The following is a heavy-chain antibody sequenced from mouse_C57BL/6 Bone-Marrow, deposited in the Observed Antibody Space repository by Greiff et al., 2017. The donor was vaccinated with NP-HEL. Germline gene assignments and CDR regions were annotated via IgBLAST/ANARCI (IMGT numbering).Heavy chain of an antibody. V-gene: IGHV1-9*01. CDR1: GYTFTGYW. Sequence: QVQLQQSGAELMKPGASVKLSCKATGYTFTGYWIEWVKQRPGHGLEWIGEILPGSGSTNYHEKFKGKATFTADTSSNTAYMQLSSLTTEDSAIYYCAREGGLTGGGVDYWGQGTTLTVSS. CDR2: ILPGSGST. J-gene: IGHJ2*01. D-gene: IGHD4-1*01. CDR3: AREGGLTGGGVDY.